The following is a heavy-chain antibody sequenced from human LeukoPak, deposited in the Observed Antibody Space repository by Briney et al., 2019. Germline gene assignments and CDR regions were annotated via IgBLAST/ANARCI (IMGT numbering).Heavy chain of an antibody. D-gene: IGHD3-22*01. V-gene: IGHV4-34*01. J-gene: IGHJ5*02. CDR2: INHSGST. CDR1: GGSFSGYY. CDR3: ARGLYDSSGYYYPLGGHWFDP. Sequence: SETLSLTCAVYGGSFSGYYWSWIRQPPGKGLEWIGEINHSGSTNYNPSLKSRVTISVDTSKNQFSLKLSSVTAADTAVYYCARGLYDSSGYYYPLGGHWFDPWGQGTLVTVPS.